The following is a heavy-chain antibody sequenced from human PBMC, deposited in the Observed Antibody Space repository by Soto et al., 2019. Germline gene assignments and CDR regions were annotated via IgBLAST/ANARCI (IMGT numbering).Heavy chain of an antibody. CDR1: GGSISSGGYS. CDR2: IYYSGTT. J-gene: IGHJ4*02. Sequence: PSETLSLTCAVSGGSISSGGYSWSWIRQPPGKGLEWIGYIYYSGTTYYNPSLKSRVTISVDRSKNQLSLKLTSVTAADTAVYYCARAGGSGSYYVYWGQGTLVTVSS. V-gene: IGHV4-30-2*01. CDR3: ARAGGSGSYYVY. D-gene: IGHD3-10*01.